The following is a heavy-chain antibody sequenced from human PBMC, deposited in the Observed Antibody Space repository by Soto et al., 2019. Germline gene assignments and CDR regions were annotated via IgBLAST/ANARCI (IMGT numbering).Heavy chain of an antibody. V-gene: IGHV1-69*13. CDR1: GGTFSSYA. CDR3: AKFYGGKSAHTYTIDP. Sequence: GASVKVSCKASGGTFSSYAISWVRQAPGQGLEWMGGIIPIFGTANYAQKFQGRVTITADESTSTAYMELSSLRSEDTAVYYCAKFYGGKSAHTYTIDPWGQGTLVTVSS. CDR2: IIPIFGTA. J-gene: IGHJ5*02. D-gene: IGHD2-15*01.